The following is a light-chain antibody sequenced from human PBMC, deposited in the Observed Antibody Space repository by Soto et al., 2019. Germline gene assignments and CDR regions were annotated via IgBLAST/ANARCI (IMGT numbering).Light chain of an antibody. CDR1: EDISTW. V-gene: IGKV1-12*01. CDR2: AAS. CDR3: QHADSFPLIT. J-gene: IGKJ5*01. Sequence: DIQMTQSPSSVSASVGDGVTITSRSSEDISTWLAWYQQKPGKAPKLLLYAASSLQSGVPSRFSGSGSGTDFTLTISSLQPDDFATYYCQHADSFPLITLGQGTRLEIK.